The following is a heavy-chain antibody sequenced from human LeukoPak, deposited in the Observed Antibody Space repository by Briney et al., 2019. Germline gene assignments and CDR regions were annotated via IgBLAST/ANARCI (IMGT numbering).Heavy chain of an antibody. V-gene: IGHV1-24*01. CDR3: ARAFGMITFGGVIVKDPYYFDY. J-gene: IGHJ4*02. D-gene: IGHD3-16*02. CDR2: FDPEDGET. CDR1: GYTLTELS. Sequence: GASVKVSCKVSGYTLTELSMHWVRQAPGKGLEWIGGFDPEDGETIYAQKFQGRVTITADESTSTAHMELSSLRSEDTAVYYCARAFGMITFGGVIVKDPYYFDYWGQGTLVTVSS.